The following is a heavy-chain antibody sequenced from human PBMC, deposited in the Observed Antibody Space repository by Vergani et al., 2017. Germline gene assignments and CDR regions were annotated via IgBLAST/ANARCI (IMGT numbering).Heavy chain of an antibody. CDR1: GFSLSTSGVG. D-gene: IGHD3-3*01. Sequence: QITLKESGPTLVKPTQTLTLTCTFSGFSLSTSGVGVGWIRQPPGKALEWLALIYWDDDKRYSPSLKSRLTITKDTSKNQGVLTMTNMDPVDTATYYCAHSSGSTIFGVVIPHNDFDYWGQGTLVTVSS. CDR3: AHSSGSTIFGVVIPHNDFDY. CDR2: IYWDDDK. J-gene: IGHJ4*02. V-gene: IGHV2-5*02.